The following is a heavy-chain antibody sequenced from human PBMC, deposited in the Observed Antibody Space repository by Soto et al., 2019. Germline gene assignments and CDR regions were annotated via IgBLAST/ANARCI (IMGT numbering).Heavy chain of an antibody. D-gene: IGHD3-22*01. CDR2: ISAYNGNT. CDR3: ARDQPQYYYDSSGYFDY. J-gene: IGHJ4*02. CDR1: GYTFTSYG. Sequence: QAQLVQSGAEVKKPGASVKVSCKASGYTFTSYGISWVRQAPGQGHEWMGWISAYNGNTNYAQKLQGRDTMTTDTSTSTDYLELRSLRSDDTAVYYCARDQPQYYYDSSGYFDYWGQGTLVTVSS. V-gene: IGHV1-18*01.